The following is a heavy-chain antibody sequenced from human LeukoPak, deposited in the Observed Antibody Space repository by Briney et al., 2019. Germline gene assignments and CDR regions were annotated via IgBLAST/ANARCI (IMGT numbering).Heavy chain of an antibody. J-gene: IGHJ2*01. CDR1: GFTFNSYW. D-gene: IGHD2-15*01. V-gene: IGHV3-7*03. CDR2: IKHDGSEK. Sequence: GGSLRLSCAASGFTFNSYWMGWLRQAPGKGLDWVANIKHDGSEKYYLDSGNGRFTISRDNAKNSLYLQMNSPRAEDTAVYYRAKLVVITATQWYFDLWGRGTLVTVSS. CDR3: AKLVVITATQWYFDL.